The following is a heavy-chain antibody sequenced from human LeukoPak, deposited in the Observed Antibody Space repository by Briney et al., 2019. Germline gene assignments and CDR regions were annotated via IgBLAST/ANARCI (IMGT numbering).Heavy chain of an antibody. CDR2: IYYSGST. V-gene: IGHV4-39*01. J-gene: IGHJ5*02. CDR1: GGSISSSSYY. Sequence: SETLSLTCTVSGGSISSSSYYWGWIRQPPGKGLEWIGSIYYSGSTYYNPSLKSRVTISVDTSKNQFSLKLSSVTAADTAVYYCATTRSYYYDSSGYCLTWGQGTLVTVSS. CDR3: ATTRSYYYDSSGYCLT. D-gene: IGHD3-22*01.